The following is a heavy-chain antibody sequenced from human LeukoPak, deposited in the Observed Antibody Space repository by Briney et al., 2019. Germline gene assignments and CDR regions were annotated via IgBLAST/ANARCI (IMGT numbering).Heavy chain of an antibody. CDR3: AKDLEYYYDRNWFDP. J-gene: IGHJ5*02. Sequence: TGGSLRLSCAASGFTFSSYGMHWVRQAPGKGLEWVAFIRYDGSNKYYADSVRGRFTISRDNSKNTLYLQMNSLRAEDTAVYYCAKDLEYYYDRNWFDPWGQGTLVTVSS. CDR1: GFTFSSYG. CDR2: IRYDGSNK. D-gene: IGHD3-22*01. V-gene: IGHV3-30*02.